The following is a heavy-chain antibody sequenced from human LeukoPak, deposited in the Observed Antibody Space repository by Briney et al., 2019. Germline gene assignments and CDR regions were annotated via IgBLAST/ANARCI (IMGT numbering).Heavy chain of an antibody. CDR2: ISAYNGNT. Sequence: ASVKVSCKASGYTFTSYGISWVRQAPGQGLEWMGWISAYNGNTNYAQNLQGRVTMTTDTSTSTAYMELRSLRSDDTAVYYCARDPMVRGVIPYYFDYWSQGTLVTVSS. CDR1: GYTFTSYG. V-gene: IGHV1-18*01. D-gene: IGHD3-10*01. J-gene: IGHJ4*02. CDR3: ARDPMVRGVIPYYFDY.